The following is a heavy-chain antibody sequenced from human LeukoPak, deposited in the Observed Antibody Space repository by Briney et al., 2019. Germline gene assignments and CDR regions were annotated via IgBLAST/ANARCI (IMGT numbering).Heavy chain of an antibody. CDR3: VRNWDY. Sequence: PSETLSLTCSVSGDFITNRYWSWVRQSAGKGLGWIGRISTRGNTNYNPSLKSRVTMSVDTSNKHFSLKLTSVTAADTAVYYCVRNWDYWGQGTLVTVSS. CDR2: ISTRGNT. D-gene: IGHD1-1*01. CDR1: GDFITNRY. V-gene: IGHV4-4*07. J-gene: IGHJ4*02.